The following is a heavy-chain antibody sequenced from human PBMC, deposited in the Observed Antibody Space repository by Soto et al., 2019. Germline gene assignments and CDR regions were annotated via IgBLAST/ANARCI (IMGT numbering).Heavy chain of an antibody. CDR3: ARFIVVVTPYFDY. J-gene: IGHJ4*02. CDR1: CGSISSGDYY. D-gene: IGHD2-21*02. V-gene: IGHV4-30-4*01. CDR2: IYYSGST. Sequence: SETLSLTCTVSCGSISSGDYYWSWIRQPPGKGLEWIGYIYYSGSTYYSPSLKSRVTISVDTSKNQFSLKLSSVTAADTAVYYCARFIVVVTPYFDYWGQGTLVTVSS.